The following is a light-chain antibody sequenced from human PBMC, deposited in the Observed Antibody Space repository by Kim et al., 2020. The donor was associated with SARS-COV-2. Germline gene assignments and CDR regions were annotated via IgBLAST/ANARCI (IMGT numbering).Light chain of an antibody. V-gene: IGKV3-20*01. CDR3: QQYGSSPYS. CDR2: EAF. J-gene: IGKJ2*03. Sequence: LSPGERPTPSRRASQSVGSSLLAWYQQKPGQAPRLLIYEAFKRVAGIPDRFSGSGSGTDFTLTISRPEPEDFAMYYCQQYGSSPYSFGQRTKLEI. CDR1: QSVGSSL.